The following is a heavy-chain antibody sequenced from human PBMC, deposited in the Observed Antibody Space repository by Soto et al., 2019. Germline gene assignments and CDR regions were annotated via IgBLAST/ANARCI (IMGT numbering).Heavy chain of an antibody. CDR1: GITFTNAW. D-gene: IGHD4-17*01. V-gene: IGHV3-15*01. CDR2: IKNKADGGTT. J-gene: IGHJ4*02. Sequence: VQLVESGGDLVQPGGCLRLSCAASGITFTNAWMSWVRQAPGKGLEWVGRIKNKADGGTTDYAAPVRGRFTISRDDSKNTLFLQMNSLETEDTAVYYCTTDPGDYEDFWGRGTLVTVSS. CDR3: TTDPGDYEDF.